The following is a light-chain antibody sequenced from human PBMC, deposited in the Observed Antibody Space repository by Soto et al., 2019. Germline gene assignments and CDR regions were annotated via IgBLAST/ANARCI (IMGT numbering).Light chain of an antibody. CDR2: SAS. J-gene: IGKJ1*01. V-gene: IGKV3-15*01. CDR3: QHYNNWPLT. Sequence: EIMMTQSPATLSVSPGERVTLSCRPSQSVNSNLAWYQQKPGQAPRLLIYSASTRATGIPARFSGSGSGTEFTLTISSLQSEDLAVYYCQHYNNWPLTFGQGTRVEIK. CDR1: QSVNSN.